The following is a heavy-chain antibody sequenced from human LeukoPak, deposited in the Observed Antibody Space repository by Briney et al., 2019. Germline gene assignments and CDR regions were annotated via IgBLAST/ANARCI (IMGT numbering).Heavy chain of an antibody. Sequence: GGSLRLSCAASGFTFSNYWMSWVRQVPGKGQEWVANIKEDGSEKYYVDSVKGRFTISRDNAKNSLSLQVNSLSAEDTAVYYCARSRSGYYEDYWGQGTLVTVSS. J-gene: IGHJ4*02. CDR3: ARSRSGYYEDY. V-gene: IGHV3-7*01. D-gene: IGHD3-22*01. CDR2: IKEDGSEK. CDR1: GFTFSNYW.